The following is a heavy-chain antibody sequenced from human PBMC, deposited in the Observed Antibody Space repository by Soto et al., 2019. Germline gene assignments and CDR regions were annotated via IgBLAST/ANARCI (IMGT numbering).Heavy chain of an antibody. CDR1: GFTFSSYA. Sequence: GGSLRLSCAASGFTFSSYAMSWVRQAPGKGLEWVSAISGSGGSTYYADSVKGRFTISRDNSKNTLYVQMNSLRAEDRAVYYCAKDAQWELLLRYFDYLGQGTLVTVSS. CDR2: ISGSGGST. J-gene: IGHJ4*02. CDR3: AKDAQWELLLRYFDY. V-gene: IGHV3-23*01. D-gene: IGHD1-26*01.